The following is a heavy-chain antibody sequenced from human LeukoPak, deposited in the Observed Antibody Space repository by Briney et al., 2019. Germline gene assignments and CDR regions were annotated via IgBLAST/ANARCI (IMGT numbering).Heavy chain of an antibody. V-gene: IGHV4-38-2*02. D-gene: IGHD5-18*01. J-gene: IGHJ5*02. CDR1: GSSIRTYTH. CDR3: LNSGSNYEAVS. CDR2: IHHTGKT. Sequence: SETLSLTCTVSGSSIRTYTHWGWIRQPPGKGLEWIGSIHHTGKTYYNPSLESRVTISVDTSKNQFSLKLSSVSAADTAFYFCLNSGSNYEAVSWGQGTLVTVSS.